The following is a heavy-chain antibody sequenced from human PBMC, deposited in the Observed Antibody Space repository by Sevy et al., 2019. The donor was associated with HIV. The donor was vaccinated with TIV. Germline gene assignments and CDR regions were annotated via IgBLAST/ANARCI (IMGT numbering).Heavy chain of an antibody. Sequence: ASVKVSCKASGYSFTGFYIHWMRQAPGQGLEWMGWINPNNGDAKYAQKYQGRVTMTRDTSATTTYMELTSLRSGDTAMYYCVRGYFGSGSYRLLYWGQGAPVTVSS. D-gene: IGHD3-10*01. V-gene: IGHV1-2*02. CDR1: GYSFTGFY. CDR2: INPNNGDA. J-gene: IGHJ4*02. CDR3: VRGYFGSGSYRLLY.